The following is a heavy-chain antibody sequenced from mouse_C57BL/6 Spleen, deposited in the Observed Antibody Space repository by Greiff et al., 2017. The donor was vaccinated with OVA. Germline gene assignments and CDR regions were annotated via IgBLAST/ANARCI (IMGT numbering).Heavy chain of an antibody. CDR3: ARYDYGSSSYYFDY. V-gene: IGHV1-80*01. J-gene: IGHJ2*01. CDR1: GYAFSSYW. Sequence: VHLVESGAELVKPGASVKISCKASGYAFSSYWMNWVKQRPGKGLEWIGQIYPGDGDTNYNGKFKGKATLTADKSSSTAYMQLSSLTSEDSAVYFCARYDYGSSSYYFDYWGQGTTLTVSS. CDR2: IYPGDGDT. D-gene: IGHD1-1*01.